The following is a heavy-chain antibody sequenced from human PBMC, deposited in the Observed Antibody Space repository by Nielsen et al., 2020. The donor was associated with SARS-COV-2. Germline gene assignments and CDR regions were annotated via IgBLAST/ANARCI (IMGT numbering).Heavy chain of an antibody. CDR2: ISYDGTTE. D-gene: IGHD3-22*01. V-gene: IGHV3-30*04. CDR3: ARETYYYDSSGYKSPYYYYGMDV. Sequence: GESLKISCAASGFTFNNYALHWVRQAPGKGLEWVAIISYDGTTEYNADSVKGRFIISRHNSKNTLYLQMTSLRAEDTALYHCARETYYYDSSGYKSPYYYYGMDVWGQGTTVTVSS. J-gene: IGHJ6*02. CDR1: GFTFNNYA.